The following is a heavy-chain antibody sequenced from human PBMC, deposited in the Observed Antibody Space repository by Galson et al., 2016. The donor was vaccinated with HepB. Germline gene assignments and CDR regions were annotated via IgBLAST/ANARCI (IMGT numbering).Heavy chain of an antibody. V-gene: IGHV3-48*01. CDR3: ARLGPYHFDF. CDR2: VSFSSTNI. CDR1: GFTFRSYT. D-gene: IGHD1-26*01. J-gene: IGHJ4*02. Sequence: SLRLSCAGSGFTFRSYTMNWVRQAPGRGLEWISSVSFSSTNIHYADSVKGRFTISRDNAKNSLFLQMNSLGAEDTAVYYCARLGPYHFDFWGQGTLVTVSS.